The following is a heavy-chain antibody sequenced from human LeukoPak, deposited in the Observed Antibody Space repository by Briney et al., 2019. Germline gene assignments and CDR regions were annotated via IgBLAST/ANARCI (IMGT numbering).Heavy chain of an antibody. V-gene: IGHV3-48*01. Sequence: GGSLRLSCAASGFTFSSYSMNWVRQAPGKGLEWVSYISSSSSTIYYADSVKGRFTISRDNAKNSLYLQMNSLRAEDTAVYYCARGSGYSSSRTFDYWGQGTLVTVSS. D-gene: IGHD6-13*01. CDR1: GFTFSSYS. CDR2: ISSSSSTI. CDR3: ARGSGYSSSRTFDY. J-gene: IGHJ4*02.